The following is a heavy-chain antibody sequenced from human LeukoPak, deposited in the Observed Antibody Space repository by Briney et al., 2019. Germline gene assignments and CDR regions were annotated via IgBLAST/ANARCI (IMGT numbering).Heavy chain of an antibody. CDR3: ARGGTTGTVNWFDP. Sequence: GSLRLSCAASGFTFSSYEMNWVRQAPGKGLEWIGYIYYSGSTNYNPSLKSRVTISVDTSKNQFSLKLSSVTAADTAVYYCARGGTTGTVNWFDPWGQGTLVTVSS. V-gene: IGHV4-59*01. J-gene: IGHJ5*02. D-gene: IGHD1-1*01. CDR1: GFTFSSYE. CDR2: IYYSGST.